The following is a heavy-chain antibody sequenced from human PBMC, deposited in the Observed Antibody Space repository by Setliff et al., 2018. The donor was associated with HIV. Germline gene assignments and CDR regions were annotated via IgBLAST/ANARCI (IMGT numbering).Heavy chain of an antibody. CDR2: VSHTGST. CDR3: AREGTYSGTYWVRRVASFDI. V-gene: IGHV4-34*01. J-gene: IGHJ3*02. Sequence: NPSETLSLTCAVYGGSLSGYYWRWIRQPPGKGLEWIGDVSHTGSTNYNPSLKSRITISADTPKNRFSLKLSSVTAADTAVYYCAREGTYSGTYWVRRVASFDIWGQGTMVTVSS. CDR1: GGSLSGYY. D-gene: IGHD1-26*01.